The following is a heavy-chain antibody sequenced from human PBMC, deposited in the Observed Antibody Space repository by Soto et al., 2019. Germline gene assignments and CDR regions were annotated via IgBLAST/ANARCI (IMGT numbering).Heavy chain of an antibody. V-gene: IGHV4-30-2*01. CDR3: ARASGDYGNYFFDS. Sequence: LSLTCSVSGGSISGGDYSWSWIRQTPSKGLELIGYIWSAERIFSSPSLKSRVIISADRSKNQISLRLTSVTPADTAVYYCARASGDYGNYFFDSWGQGILVTVSS. J-gene: IGHJ4*02. CDR1: GGSISGGDYS. D-gene: IGHD4-17*01. CDR2: IWSAERI.